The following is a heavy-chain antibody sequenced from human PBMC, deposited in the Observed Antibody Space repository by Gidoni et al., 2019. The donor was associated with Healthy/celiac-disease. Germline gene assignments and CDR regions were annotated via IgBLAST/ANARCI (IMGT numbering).Heavy chain of an antibody. V-gene: IGHV3-66*01. CDR2: IYSGVST. D-gene: IGHD1-26*01. J-gene: IGHJ3*02. CDR1: GCTVSSNY. Sequence: EVQLVESGGGLVQPGGSRRLSCASSGCTVSSNYRSWVRQAPGKGLEWVSVIYSGVSTYLAASVKVSFTISIDNSKNTLYLQMNSLSAEDTAVYYCARVQFVMSRIVGATGAFDIWGQGTMVTVSS. CDR3: ARVQFVMSRIVGATGAFDI.